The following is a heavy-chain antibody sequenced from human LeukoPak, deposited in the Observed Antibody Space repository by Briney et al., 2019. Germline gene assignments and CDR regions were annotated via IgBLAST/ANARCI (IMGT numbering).Heavy chain of an antibody. CDR1: GFTFSNYI. V-gene: IGHV3-30*04. Sequence: PGGSLRLSCSASGFTFSNYIMHWVRQAPGKGLDWVAVIIENGNRQYYADSVKGRFTISRDNAKNTLYLQMNSLRAEDTAVYFCAKDPNSSGWYEGVFDYWGQGTLVTVSS. J-gene: IGHJ4*02. CDR3: AKDPNSSGWYEGVFDY. CDR2: IIENGNRQ. D-gene: IGHD6-19*01.